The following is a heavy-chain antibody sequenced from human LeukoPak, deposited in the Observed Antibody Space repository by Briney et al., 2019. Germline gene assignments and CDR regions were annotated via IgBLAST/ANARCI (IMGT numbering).Heavy chain of an antibody. D-gene: IGHD1-7*01. CDR1: GFTFSSYS. V-gene: IGHV3-48*01. CDR3: ARDRLELRGASYYYYMDV. J-gene: IGHJ6*03. CDR2: ISSSSSII. Sequence: GGSLRLSCAASGFTFSSYSMNWVRQAPGKGLEWVSYISSSSSIIYYADSVKGRFTISRDNSKNSLYLQMNSLRAEDTAVYYCARDRLELRGASYYYYMDVWGKGTTVTVSS.